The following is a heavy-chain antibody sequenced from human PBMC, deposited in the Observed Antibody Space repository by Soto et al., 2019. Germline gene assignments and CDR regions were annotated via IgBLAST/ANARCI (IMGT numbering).Heavy chain of an antibody. J-gene: IGHJ6*02. Sequence: KTSETLSLTCAFYCGSFTDFYWSWVRQSPGKGLEWVGEISQDGGTNYSPSLASRVSISVETSKNQFSLHLRSVTAADTGVYFCARGQLIWYGDLTPYYRDLDVWGQGTAVTVSS. CDR2: ISQDGGT. CDR3: ARGQLIWYGDLTPYYRDLDV. CDR1: CGSFTDFY. D-gene: IGHD3-10*01. V-gene: IGHV4-34*01.